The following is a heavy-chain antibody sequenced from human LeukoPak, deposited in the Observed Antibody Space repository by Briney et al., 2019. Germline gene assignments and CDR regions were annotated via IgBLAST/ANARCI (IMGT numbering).Heavy chain of an antibody. J-gene: IGHJ4*02. D-gene: IGHD5-24*01. CDR2: INHSGST. Sequence: SETLSLTCAVYGGSFSGYYWSWIRQPPGKGLEWIGEINHSGSTNYNPSLKSRVTISVDTSKNQFSLKLSSVTAADTAVYYCASTQRWLQLHNYWGQGTLVTVSS. CDR3: ASTQRWLQLHNY. V-gene: IGHV4-34*01. CDR1: GGSFSGYY.